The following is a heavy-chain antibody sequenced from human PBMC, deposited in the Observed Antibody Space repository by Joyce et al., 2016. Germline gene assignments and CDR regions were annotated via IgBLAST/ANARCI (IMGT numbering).Heavy chain of an antibody. CDR2: IFYSGST. Sequence: QLQLHESGPGLVKPSETLSLTCTVSGGSISGINYYWGWIRQPPGKGLEWIGSIFYSGSTFYNPSLKSRVTMSVDTSKNQFSLKLTSVTAADTAVYYCAREPNYYGSGSYGKFDSWGQGTLVTVSS. J-gene: IGHJ4*02. D-gene: IGHD3-10*01. CDR3: AREPNYYGSGSYGKFDS. V-gene: IGHV4-39*07. CDR1: GGSISGINYY.